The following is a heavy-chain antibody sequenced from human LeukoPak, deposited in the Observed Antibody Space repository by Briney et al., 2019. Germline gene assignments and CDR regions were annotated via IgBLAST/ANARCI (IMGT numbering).Heavy chain of an antibody. CDR1: GFTFSSYG. CDR3: ALEYSSGWYY. V-gene: IGHV3-53*01. J-gene: IGHJ4*02. D-gene: IGHD6-19*01. Sequence: GGTLRLSCAASGFTFSSYGMSWVRQAPGKGLQWVSVIYSGGSTYYADSVKGRFTISRDNSKNTLYLQMNSLRAEDTAVYYCALEYSSGWYYWGQGTLVTVSS. CDR2: IYSGGST.